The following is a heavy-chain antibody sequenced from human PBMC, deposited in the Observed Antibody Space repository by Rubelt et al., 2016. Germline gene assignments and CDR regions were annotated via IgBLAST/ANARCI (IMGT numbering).Heavy chain of an antibody. Sequence: QVQLVQSGAEVKKPGASVKVSCKASGYTFTNYDINWVRQATGQGLEWMGWMNADRGNTGYAQKFQGRLTMTRNTSIVTANMELSSLGPEDTAVYYWAGVPSFTSRGDSWGQGTLVTVSS. V-gene: IGHV1-8*01. CDR1: GYTFTNYD. CDR3: AGVPSFTSRGDS. CDR2: MNADRGNT. D-gene: IGHD2-2*01. J-gene: IGHJ4*02.